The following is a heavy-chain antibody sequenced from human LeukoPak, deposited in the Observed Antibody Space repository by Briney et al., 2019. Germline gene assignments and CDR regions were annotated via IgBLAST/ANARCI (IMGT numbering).Heavy chain of an antibody. J-gene: IGHJ5*02. CDR1: GYTFTTFG. CDR2: ISGYNGNT. CDR3: EHSADGNWFET. V-gene: IGHV1-18*01. D-gene: IGHD2-8*01. Sequence: ASVRVSCKASGYTFTTFGIGWVRQAPGQGLEWMGWISGYNGNTTYAQKFQGRVTLTTDTPTSTAYMELRSLRSDDTAVSYCEHSADGNWFETWGQGNLVSVSS.